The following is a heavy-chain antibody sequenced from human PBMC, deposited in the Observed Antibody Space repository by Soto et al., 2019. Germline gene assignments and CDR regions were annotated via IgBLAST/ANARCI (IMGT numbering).Heavy chain of an antibody. CDR1: GGSITTYGYY. Sequence: QVQLQESGPGLVKPSQTLSLTCTVSGGSITTYGYYWSWIRQHPGKGLEWIGYIHSSGRTFYNPSLESRLTISADTSKTQFSLKLTSVTAADTAVYYCAARGSYFGSWGQGTLVAVSS. D-gene: IGHD1-26*01. CDR2: IHSSGRT. CDR3: AARGSYFGS. V-gene: IGHV4-31*03. J-gene: IGHJ4*02.